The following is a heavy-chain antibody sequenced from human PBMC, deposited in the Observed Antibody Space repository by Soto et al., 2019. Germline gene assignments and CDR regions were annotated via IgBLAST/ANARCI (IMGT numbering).Heavy chain of an antibody. CDR2: VWYDGSSK. J-gene: IGHJ6*02. CDR1: GFTFSNFG. Sequence: PGGSLRLSCEASGFTFSNFGMNWVRQAPGKGLEWVARVWYDGSSKYYVDSVKGRFTFSRDNSKETVYLQMNSLRAEDKCVYYCARESDSNYDGMDVLGQGTSVTVS. CDR3: ARESDSNYDGMDV. V-gene: IGHV3-33*01. D-gene: IGHD4-4*01.